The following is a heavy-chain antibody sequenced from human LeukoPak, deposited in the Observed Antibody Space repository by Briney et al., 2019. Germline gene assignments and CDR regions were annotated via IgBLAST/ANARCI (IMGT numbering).Heavy chain of an antibody. Sequence: EPSETLSLTCTVSGGSISSYYWSWIRQPPGKGLEWIGYIYYSGSTNYNPSLKSRVTISVDTSKNQFSLKLSSVTAADTAVYYCARVTVLAYCGGDCYPGAFDIWGQGTMVTVSS. CDR2: IYYSGST. CDR3: ARVTVLAYCGGDCYPGAFDI. CDR1: GGSISSYY. D-gene: IGHD2-21*02. J-gene: IGHJ3*02. V-gene: IGHV4-59*01.